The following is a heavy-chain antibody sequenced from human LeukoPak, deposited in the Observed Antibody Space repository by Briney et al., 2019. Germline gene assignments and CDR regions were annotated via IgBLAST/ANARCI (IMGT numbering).Heavy chain of an antibody. CDR3: ARSHQRVGIEDY. CDR1: GFTFNSFG. Sequence: GGSLRLSCAASGFTFNSFGMSWVRQAPGKGLEWLSYISSSSSSIYYADSVRGRFTISRDNAKNSLYLQINSLRADDTAVYYCARSHQRVGIEDYWGQGTLVTVSS. J-gene: IGHJ4*02. CDR2: ISSSSSSI. V-gene: IGHV3-48*04. D-gene: IGHD1-26*01.